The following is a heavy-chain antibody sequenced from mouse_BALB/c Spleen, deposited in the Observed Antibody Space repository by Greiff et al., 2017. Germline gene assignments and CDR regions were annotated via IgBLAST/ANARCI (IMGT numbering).Heavy chain of an antibody. D-gene: IGHD2-4*01. CDR1: GYTFTSYY. CDR3: TRDYDYTWFAY. CDR2: INPSNGGT. J-gene: IGHJ3*01. V-gene: IGHV1S81*02. Sequence: QVQLQQSGAELVKPGASVKLSCKASGYTFTSYYMYWVKQRPGQGLEWIGEINPSNGGTNFNEKFKSKATLTVDKSSSTAYMQLSSLTSEDSAVYYCTRDYDYTWFAYWGQGTLVTVSA.